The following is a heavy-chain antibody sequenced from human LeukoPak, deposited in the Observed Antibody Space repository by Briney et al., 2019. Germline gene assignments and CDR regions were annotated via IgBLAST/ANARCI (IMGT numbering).Heavy chain of an antibody. J-gene: IGHJ4*02. CDR2: MYHSGST. CDR3: ARDGGIVGAANPYFDH. V-gene: IGHV4-38-2*02. Sequence: SETLSLTCTVSGYSISSGYYWGWIRQPPGKALEWIGSMYHSGSTYYNPSLKSRVTISVDTSKNHFSLKLSSVTASDTALYHCARDGGIVGAANPYFDHWGQGTLVTVSS. D-gene: IGHD1-26*01. CDR1: GYSISSGYY.